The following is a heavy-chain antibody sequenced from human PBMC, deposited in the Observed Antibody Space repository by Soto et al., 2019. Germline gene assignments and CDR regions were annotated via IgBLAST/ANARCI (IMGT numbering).Heavy chain of an antibody. Sequence: ASVTVSCKASGYTFTSYGISWVRQAPGQGLEWMGWISAYNGNTNYAQKLQGRVTMTTDTSTSTAYMELRSLRSDDTAVYYFARDPKRTTGTTGAGWSDPWGQGTLVTVSS. CDR1: GYTFTSYG. CDR3: ARDPKRTTGTTGAGWSDP. V-gene: IGHV1-18*01. D-gene: IGHD1-1*01. J-gene: IGHJ5*02. CDR2: ISAYNGNT.